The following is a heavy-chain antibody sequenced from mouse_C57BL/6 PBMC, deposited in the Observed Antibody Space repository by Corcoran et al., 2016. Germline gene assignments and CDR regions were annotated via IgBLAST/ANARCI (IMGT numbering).Heavy chain of an antibody. CDR3: ARWCYYYGSSYDWYFDV. V-gene: IGHV3-6*01. J-gene: IGHJ1*03. CDR1: GYSITSGYY. CDR2: ISYDGSN. D-gene: IGHD1-1*01. Sequence: DVQLQESGPGLVKPSQSLSLTCSVTGYSITSGYYWNWIRQFPGNKLEWMGYISYDGSNNYNPSLKNRISITRDTSKNQFFLKLNSVTTEDTATYYCARWCYYYGSSYDWYFDVGGTGTTVTVSS.